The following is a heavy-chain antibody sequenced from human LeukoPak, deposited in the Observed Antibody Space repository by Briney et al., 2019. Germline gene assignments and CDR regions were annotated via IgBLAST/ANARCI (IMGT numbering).Heavy chain of an antibody. CDR3: ARGSMIGDAFDI. V-gene: IGHV4-59*01. D-gene: IGHD3-22*01. J-gene: IGHJ3*02. CDR2: IYYSGST. CDR1: GVSISSYY. Sequence: SETLSLTCTVSGVSISSYYWSWIRQPPGKGLGWIGYIYYSGSTNYNPSLKSRVTISVDTSKNQFSLKLSSVTAADTAVYYCARGSMIGDAFDIWGQGTMVTVSS.